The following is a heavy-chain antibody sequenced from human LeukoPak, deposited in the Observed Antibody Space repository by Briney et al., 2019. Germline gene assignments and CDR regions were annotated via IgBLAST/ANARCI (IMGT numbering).Heavy chain of an antibody. D-gene: IGHD5-12*01. J-gene: IGHJ4*02. V-gene: IGHV4-59*08. Sequence: SETLSLTCTVSGGSIRSYYWSWIRQPPGKGLEGIGYIYYSGSTNHNPSLKSRVTISVDTSKNQFCLKLSSVSAADTAVYYCATYTSRYTKEEYYFDYWGQGALVTVSS. CDR1: GGSIRSYY. CDR3: ATYTSRYTKEEYYFDY. CDR2: IYYSGST.